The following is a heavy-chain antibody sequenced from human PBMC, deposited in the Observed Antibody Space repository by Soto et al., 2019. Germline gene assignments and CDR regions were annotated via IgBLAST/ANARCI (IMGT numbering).Heavy chain of an antibody. D-gene: IGHD6-6*01. J-gene: IGHJ4*02. CDR3: ARLSSRAGAATE. V-gene: IGHV4-61*01. Sequence: QVQLQESGPGLVKPSETLSLTCTVSGGSVSSGSYFWSWIRQPPGQGLEWIGYIYYRGSTNYNTSHKSRVTITADTAKNPSTLKQNHAAAADTAVDYWARLSSRAGAATEWGGGTLVTVSS. CDR1: GGSVSSGSYF. CDR2: IYYRGST.